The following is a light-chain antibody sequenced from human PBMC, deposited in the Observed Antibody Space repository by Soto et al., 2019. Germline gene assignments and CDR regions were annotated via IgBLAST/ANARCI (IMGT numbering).Light chain of an antibody. Sequence: IVLTQSPATLSLSPGERATLSCRASQSDGNYIAWYQQKPGQPPRLLIYDVSNRATGVPARFRGSGSGTDFTLTISSLEPEDFGVYHCQQRSSWPRMYTCGQGTKLEI. CDR3: QQRSSWPRMYT. CDR2: DVS. CDR1: QSDGNY. V-gene: IGKV3-11*01. J-gene: IGKJ2*01.